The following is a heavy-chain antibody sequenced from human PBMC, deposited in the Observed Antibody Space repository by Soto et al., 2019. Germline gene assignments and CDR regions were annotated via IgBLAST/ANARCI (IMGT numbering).Heavy chain of an antibody. CDR3: ARDRSGSSELFDY. J-gene: IGHJ4*02. V-gene: IGHV3-30-3*01. Sequence: PGGSLRLSCAASGFTFSTYAMHWVRQAPGKGLEWVAVISYDGSNKYYADSVKGRFTISRENSKNTLYLQMNSLRAEDTAVYYCARDRSGSSELFDYWGQGTLVTVSS. CDR2: ISYDGSNK. CDR1: GFTFSTYA. D-gene: IGHD1-26*01.